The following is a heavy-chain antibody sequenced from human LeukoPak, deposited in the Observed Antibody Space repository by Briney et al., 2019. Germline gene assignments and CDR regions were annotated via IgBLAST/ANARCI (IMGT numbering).Heavy chain of an antibody. CDR1: GFTFSSYW. CDR2: IKQDGSEK. V-gene: IGHV3-7*01. CDR3: ARYSSGWPHFFDAFDI. D-gene: IGHD6-19*01. Sequence: GGSLRLSCAASGFTFSSYWMSWVRQAPGKGLEWVANIKQDGSEKYYVDSVKGRFTISRDNAKNSLYLQMNSLRAEDTAVYYCARYSSGWPHFFDAFDIWGQGTMVTVSS. J-gene: IGHJ3*02.